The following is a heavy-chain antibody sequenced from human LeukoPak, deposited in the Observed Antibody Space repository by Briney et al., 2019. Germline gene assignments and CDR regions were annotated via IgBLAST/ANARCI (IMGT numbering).Heavy chain of an antibody. Sequence: GAYLQISCKASGSPFTTHWIGWGRQLPGKGLEWMGILHPGDSDTRYSPSFQGQVTISADKSISTAYLQWSSLRASDTAMYYCARGDTEVATTADYWGQGTLVTVFS. J-gene: IGHJ4*02. CDR2: LHPGDSDT. V-gene: IGHV5-51*01. CDR1: GSPFTTHW. D-gene: IGHD5-12*01. CDR3: ARGDTEVATTADY.